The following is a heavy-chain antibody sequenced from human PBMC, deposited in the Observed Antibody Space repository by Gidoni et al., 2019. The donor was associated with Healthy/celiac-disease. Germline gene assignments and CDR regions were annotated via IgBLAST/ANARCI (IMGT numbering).Heavy chain of an antibody. D-gene: IGHD3-3*01. CDR1: GFTFSSYG. Sequence: QVQLVESGGGVVQPGRSLRLSCAASGFTFSSYGMHWVRQAPGKGLEWVAVISYDGSNKYYADSVKGRFTISRDNSKNTLYLQMNSLRAEDTAVYYCAKDWGRYYYYFDYWGQGTLVTVSS. CDR3: AKDWGRYYYYFDY. V-gene: IGHV3-30*18. J-gene: IGHJ4*02. CDR2: ISYDGSNK.